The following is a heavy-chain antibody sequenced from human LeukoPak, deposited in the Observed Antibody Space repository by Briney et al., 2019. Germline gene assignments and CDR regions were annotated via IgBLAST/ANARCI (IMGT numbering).Heavy chain of an antibody. CDR2: ISYDGSNK. J-gene: IGHJ4*02. V-gene: IGHV3-30*18. D-gene: IGHD4-17*01. CDR3: AKDTSYGDYWFAY. CDR1: GFDLSSYG. Sequence: GRSLRLSCAASGFDLSSYGMHWVRQAPGKGLEWVAVISYDGSNKYYADSVKGRFTISRDNSKNTLYLQMNSLRAEDTAVYYCAKDTSYGDYWFAYWGQGTLVTVSS.